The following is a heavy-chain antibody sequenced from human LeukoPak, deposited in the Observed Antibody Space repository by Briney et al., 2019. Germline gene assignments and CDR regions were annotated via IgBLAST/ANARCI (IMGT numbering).Heavy chain of an antibody. V-gene: IGHV1-46*02. Sequence: ASVKVSCKASGGTFNNYAIGWVRQAPGQGLEWMGIINPSGGSTSYAQKFQGRVTMTRDTYTSTVYMELSSLRSEDTAVYYCARAGDCSSTSCEGAIDYWGQGTLVTVSS. CDR3: ARAGDCSSTSCEGAIDY. J-gene: IGHJ4*02. CDR1: GGTFNNYA. CDR2: INPSGGST. D-gene: IGHD2-2*01.